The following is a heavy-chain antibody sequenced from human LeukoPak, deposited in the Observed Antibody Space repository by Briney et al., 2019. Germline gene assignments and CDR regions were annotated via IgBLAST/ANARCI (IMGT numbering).Heavy chain of an antibody. CDR2: ISGYTGKA. CDR3: ARDAGQEWHYYGMDV. D-gene: IGHD3-3*01. Sequence: ASMKVSCKASGYSFTSYGISWVRPAPGQGLEWLGRISGYTGKANYAEKFQGRVTMTMETSTRTVYMELRSLRSDDTAVYYCARDAGQEWHYYGMDVWGQGTTVTVSS. CDR1: GYSFTSYG. J-gene: IGHJ6*02. V-gene: IGHV1-18*01.